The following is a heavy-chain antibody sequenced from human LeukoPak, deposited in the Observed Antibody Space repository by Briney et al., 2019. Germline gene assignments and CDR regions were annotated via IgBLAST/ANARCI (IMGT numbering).Heavy chain of an antibody. Sequence: TGGSLRLSCAASGFTFSSYAMSWVRQAPGKGLEWVSAISGSGGSTYYADSVKGRFTISRDNSKKMLYLQMSSLRAEDTAVYYCAKDRVVRGIMGAFDPWGQGTLVTVSS. CDR3: AKDRVVRGIMGAFDP. CDR2: ISGSGGST. CDR1: GFTFSSYA. V-gene: IGHV3-23*01. D-gene: IGHD3-10*01. J-gene: IGHJ5*02.